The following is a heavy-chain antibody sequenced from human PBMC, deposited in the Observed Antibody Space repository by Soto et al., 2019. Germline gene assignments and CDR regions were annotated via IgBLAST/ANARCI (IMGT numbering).Heavy chain of an antibody. D-gene: IGHD3-22*01. CDR3: ARGGSIVVVIINDYDAFDI. J-gene: IGHJ3*02. CDR1: GYTFTSYD. CDR2: MNPNSGNT. V-gene: IGHV1-8*01. Sequence: ASVKVSCKASGYTFTSYDINWVRQATGQGLEWMGWMNPNSGNTGYAQKFQGRVTMTRNTSISTAYMELSSLRSEDTAVYYCARGGSIVVVIINDYDAFDIWGQGTMVTVSS.